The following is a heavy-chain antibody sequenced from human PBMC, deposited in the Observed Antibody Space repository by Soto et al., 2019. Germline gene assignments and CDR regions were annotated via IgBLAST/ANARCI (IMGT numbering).Heavy chain of an antibody. J-gene: IGHJ4*02. CDR1: GFSFSNYY. V-gene: IGHV3-11*01. D-gene: IGHD2-21*01. CDR2: ISRSFVSM. Sequence: HVELVQFGGGLVKPGGSLRLSCAVSGFSFSNYYMSWIRQAPGKGLEWLADISRSFVSMHYADSVKDRFSISRDNANTSLFLKMNTQTAYVTAVYYCASVSATGWVVNGREYFDYWGQGALVTVSS. CDR3: ASVSATGWVVNGREYFDY.